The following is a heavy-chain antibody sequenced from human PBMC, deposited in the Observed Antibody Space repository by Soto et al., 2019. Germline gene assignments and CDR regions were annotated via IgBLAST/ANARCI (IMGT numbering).Heavy chain of an antibody. CDR3: ARDQIRYIVVVHTTILDALDI. D-gene: IGHD2-2*01. CDR2: ISGYNGNA. V-gene: IGHV1-18*01. CDR1: GYTFSNYC. Sequence: QVQLVQSGAEVKEPGASLKVSCKASGYTFSNYCISWVRQAPGQGLEWMGWISGYNGNANYAQKVQGRVTMPRDASTNTAYMELKSLRSDDTAVYYCARDQIRYIVVVHTTILDALDIWGQGTMVTVS. J-gene: IGHJ3*02.